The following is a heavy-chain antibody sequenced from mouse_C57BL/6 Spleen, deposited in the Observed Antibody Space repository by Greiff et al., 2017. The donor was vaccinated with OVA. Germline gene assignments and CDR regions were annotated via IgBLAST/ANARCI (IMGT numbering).Heavy chain of an antibody. Sequence: QVQLQQPGAELVRPGSSVKLSCKASGYTFTSYWMHWVKQRPIQGLEWIGNIDPSDSETHYNQKFKDKATLTVDKSSSTAYMQLSSLTSEDSSVYYCARRRGRDYYAMDYWGQGTSVTVSS. V-gene: IGHV1-52*01. J-gene: IGHJ4*01. CDR2: IDPSDSET. D-gene: IGHD3-3*01. CDR1: GYTFTSYW. CDR3: ARRRGRDYYAMDY.